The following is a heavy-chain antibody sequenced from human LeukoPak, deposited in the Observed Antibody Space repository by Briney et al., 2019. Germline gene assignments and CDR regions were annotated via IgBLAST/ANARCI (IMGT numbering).Heavy chain of an antibody. CDR2: IYTSGTT. V-gene: IGHV4-4*07. J-gene: IGHJ4*02. Sequence: KSSETLSLTCTVSGGSISSYHWSWIRQPAGKGLELIGRIYTSGTTNYNPSLKSRVTISVDTSKNQFSLKLSSVTAADTAVYYCAREASNYYDSSGNFDYWGQGTLVTVSS. CDR3: AREASNYYDSSGNFDY. CDR1: GGSISSYH. D-gene: IGHD3-22*01.